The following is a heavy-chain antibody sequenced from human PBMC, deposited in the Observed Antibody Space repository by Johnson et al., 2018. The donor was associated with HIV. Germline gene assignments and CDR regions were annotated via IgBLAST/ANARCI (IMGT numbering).Heavy chain of an antibody. J-gene: IGHJ3*02. CDR2: IRYDGSNK. Sequence: KGLEWVAFIRYDGSNKYYADSVKGRFTISRDNSKNTLYLQMNSLRAEDTAVYYCAKEDYYGSGSYDAFDIWGQGTMVTVSS. D-gene: IGHD3-10*01. V-gene: IGHV3-30*02. CDR3: AKEDYYGSGSYDAFDI.